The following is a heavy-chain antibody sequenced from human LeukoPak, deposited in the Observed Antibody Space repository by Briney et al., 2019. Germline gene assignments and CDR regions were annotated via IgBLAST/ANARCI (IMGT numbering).Heavy chain of an antibody. CDR3: ARSPYCGGDCYTPSFDY. V-gene: IGHV4-59*01. CDR2: IYYSGST. J-gene: IGHJ4*02. D-gene: IGHD2-21*02. Sequence: SETLSLTCTVSGGYISSYYWSWIRQPPGKGLEWIGYIYYSGSTNYNPSLKSRVTISVDTSKNQFSLKLSSVTAADTAVYYCARSPYCGGDCYTPSFDYWGQGTLVTVSS. CDR1: GGYISSYY.